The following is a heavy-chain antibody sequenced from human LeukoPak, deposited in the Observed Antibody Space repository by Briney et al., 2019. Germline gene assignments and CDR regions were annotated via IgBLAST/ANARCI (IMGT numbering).Heavy chain of an antibody. CDR1: GFSFRNYG. Sequence: GRSLRLSCAASGFSFRNYGMHWVRQAPGKGLQWVAVTSHDGSNKYYADSVKGRFTISRDNSKNTLYLQMNSLRIEDTAVYYCVKDWGSYFASGSSYFDYWGQGILVTVSS. J-gene: IGHJ4*02. CDR2: TSHDGSNK. CDR3: VKDWGSYFASGSSYFDY. V-gene: IGHV3-30*18. D-gene: IGHD3-10*01.